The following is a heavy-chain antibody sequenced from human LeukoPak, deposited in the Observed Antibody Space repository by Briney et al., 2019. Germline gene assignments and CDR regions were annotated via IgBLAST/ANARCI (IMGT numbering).Heavy chain of an antibody. Sequence: SETLSLTCTVSGGSISPYYWSWIRQPPGKGLEWIGYIYYSGSTHYNPSLRSRVTISVDTSKNQFSLKLRSVTAADTAVYYCARSSESYDSSGYYSYYFDYWGQGTLVTVSS. D-gene: IGHD3-22*01. V-gene: IGHV4-59*01. J-gene: IGHJ4*02. CDR2: IYYSGST. CDR3: ARSSESYDSSGYYSYYFDY. CDR1: GGSISPYY.